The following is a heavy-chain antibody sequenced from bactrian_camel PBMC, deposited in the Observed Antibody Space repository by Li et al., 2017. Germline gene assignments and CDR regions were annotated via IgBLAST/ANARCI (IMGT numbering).Heavy chain of an antibody. V-gene: IGHV3-2*01. D-gene: IGHD3*01. Sequence: VQLVESGGGLVQPGGSLRLSCAASGFAFSSYSMTWVRQAPGKGLEWVSSLHNDGSTTYYADSVKGRYAIARDSAKSTVYLQMNNLKPEDTAMYYCAATSYGLILSCSAALADFGYWGQGTQVTVS. CDR3: AATSYGLILSCSAALADFGY. CDR1: GFAFSSYS. J-gene: IGHJ6*01. CDR2: LHNDGSTT.